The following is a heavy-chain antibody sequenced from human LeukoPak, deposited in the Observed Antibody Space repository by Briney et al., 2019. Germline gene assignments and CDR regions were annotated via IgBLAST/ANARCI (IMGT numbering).Heavy chain of an antibody. CDR1: GGSISSYY. CDR2: IYYSGST. J-gene: IGHJ4*02. CDR3: ARSEGREMATTDY. V-gene: IGHV4-59*01. Sequence: SPSETLSLTCTVSGGSISSYYWSWIRQPPGKGLEWIGYIYYSGSTNYNPSLKSRVTISVDTSKNQFSLKLSSVTAADTTVYYCARSEGREMATTDYWGQGTLVTVSS. D-gene: IGHD5-24*01.